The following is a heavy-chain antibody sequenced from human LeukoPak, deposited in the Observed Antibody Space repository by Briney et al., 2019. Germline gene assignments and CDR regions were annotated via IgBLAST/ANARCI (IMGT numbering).Heavy chain of an antibody. V-gene: IGHV3-66*01. CDR2: IYSGGST. CDR3: ARVTQYYYDSSGFDY. Sequence: GGSLRLSRAASGFTVSSNYMSWVRQAPGKGLEWVSVIYSGGSTYYADSVKGRFTISRDNSKNTLYLQMNSLRAEDTAVYYCARVTQYYYDSSGFDYWGQGTLVTVSS. CDR1: GFTVSSNY. D-gene: IGHD3-22*01. J-gene: IGHJ4*02.